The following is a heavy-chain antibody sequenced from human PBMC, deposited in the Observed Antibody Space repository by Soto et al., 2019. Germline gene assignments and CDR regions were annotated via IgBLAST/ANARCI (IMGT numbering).Heavy chain of an antibody. Sequence: ASVKVSCKASGYTFTGYYMHWVRQAPGQGLEWMGWINPNSGGTNYAQKFQGRVTMTRDTSISTAYMELSRLRSDDTAVYYCARGRKEQPVDYYYYYGTDVWGQGTTVTVSS. CDR3: ARGRKEQPVDYYYYYGTDV. CDR2: INPNSGGT. V-gene: IGHV1-2*02. D-gene: IGHD6-6*01. CDR1: GYTFTGYY. J-gene: IGHJ6*02.